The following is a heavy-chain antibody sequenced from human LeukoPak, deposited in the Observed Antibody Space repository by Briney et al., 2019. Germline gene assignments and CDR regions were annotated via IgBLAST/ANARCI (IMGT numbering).Heavy chain of an antibody. CDR2: IYYSGST. J-gene: IGHJ4*02. Sequence: SETLSLSCTVSCGSISSDHWSWIRQPPGKGLEWIGYIYYSGSTNYNPSLKSRVTISIDTSKNQFSLKVSSVTAADTAVYYCARTFSSSWLDYWGQGTLVTVSS. CDR1: CGSISSDH. V-gene: IGHV4-59*01. CDR3: ARTFSSSWLDY. D-gene: IGHD6-13*01.